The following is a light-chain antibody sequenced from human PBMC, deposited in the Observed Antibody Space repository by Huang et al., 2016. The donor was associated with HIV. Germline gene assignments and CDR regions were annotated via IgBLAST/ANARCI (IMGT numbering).Light chain of an antibody. V-gene: IGKV3-11*01. Sequence: EIVLTQSPVTLSLSPGERATLSCRASQRVGNYLAWYQQKPGQAPRLLIYDASDRATGVPARFSGSGSGTDFTLSISSLELEDFAVYYCQQRDSWPLTFGPGTKVDIK. CDR2: DAS. CDR1: QRVGNY. J-gene: IGKJ3*01. CDR3: QQRDSWPLT.